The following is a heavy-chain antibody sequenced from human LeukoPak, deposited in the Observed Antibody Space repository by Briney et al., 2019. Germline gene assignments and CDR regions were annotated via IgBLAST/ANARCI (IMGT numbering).Heavy chain of an antibody. V-gene: IGHV4-59*05. CDR1: GGSISSYY. D-gene: IGHD2-2*01. J-gene: IGHJ5*02. CDR3: ARLGVVPALRWFDP. CDR2: IYYSGST. Sequence: SETLSLTCTVSGGSISSYYWSWIRQPPGKGLEWIGSIYYSGSTYYNPSLKSRVTISVDTSKNQFSLKLSSVTAADTAVYYCARLGVVPALRWFDPWGQGTLVTVSS.